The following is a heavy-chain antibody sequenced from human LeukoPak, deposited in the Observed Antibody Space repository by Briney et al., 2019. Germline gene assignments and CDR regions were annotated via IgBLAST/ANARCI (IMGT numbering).Heavy chain of an antibody. CDR3: ARSSAWAFDI. Sequence: ASVKVSCKASRGTFSSYAISWVRQAPGQGLEWMGRIIPIFGTANYAQKFQGRVTITTDESTSTAYMELSSLRSEDTAVYYCARSSAWAFDIWGQGTMVTVSS. D-gene: IGHD6-6*01. CDR2: IIPIFGTA. CDR1: RGTFSSYA. V-gene: IGHV1-69*05. J-gene: IGHJ3*02.